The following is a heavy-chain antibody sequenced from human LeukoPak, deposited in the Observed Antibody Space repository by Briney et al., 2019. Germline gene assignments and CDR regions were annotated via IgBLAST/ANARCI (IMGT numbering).Heavy chain of an antibody. CDR1: GFTFSSYE. J-gene: IGHJ5*02. CDR3: ARDDYGDYANWFDP. V-gene: IGHV3-21*05. D-gene: IGHD4-17*01. Sequence: GGSLRLSCAASGFTFSSYEMNWVRQAPGKGLEWVSYISSSSSYIYYADSVKGRFTISRDNAKNSLYLQMNSLRAEDTAVYYCARDDYGDYANWFDPWGQGTLVTVSS. CDR2: ISSSSSYI.